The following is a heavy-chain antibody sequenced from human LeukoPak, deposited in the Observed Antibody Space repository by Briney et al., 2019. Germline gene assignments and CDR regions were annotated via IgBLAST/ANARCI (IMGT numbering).Heavy chain of an antibody. V-gene: IGHV3-21*01. J-gene: IGHJ3*02. Sequence: GGSLRLSCAASGFTFSSYSMNWVRQAPGKGLEWVSSISSSSSYIYYADSVKGRFTISRDNAKNSLYLQMNSLRAEDTAVYYCARSYCRGGSCYSGDAFDIWGQGTMVTVSS. CDR2: ISSSSSYI. CDR1: GFTFSSYS. CDR3: ARSYCRGGSCYSGDAFDI. D-gene: IGHD2-15*01.